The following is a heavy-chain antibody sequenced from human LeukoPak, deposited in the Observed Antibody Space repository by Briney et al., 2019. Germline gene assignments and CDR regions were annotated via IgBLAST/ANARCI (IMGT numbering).Heavy chain of an antibody. CDR1: GFTFSSYA. D-gene: IGHD3-10*01. J-gene: IGHJ4*02. V-gene: IGHV3-30*04. Sequence: GGSLRLSCAASGFTFSSYAMHWVRQAPGKGLEWVAVISYDGSNKYYADSVKGRFTISRDNSENTLYLQMNSLRAEDTAVYSCAKDPGGAGHYWGQGTLVTVSS. CDR2: ISYDGSNK. CDR3: AKDPGGAGHY.